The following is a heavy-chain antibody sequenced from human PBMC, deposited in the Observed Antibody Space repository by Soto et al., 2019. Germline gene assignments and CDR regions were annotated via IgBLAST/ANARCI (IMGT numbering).Heavy chain of an antibody. V-gene: IGHV1-2*04. Sequence: ASVKVSCEASGYTFTGYYMHWVRQAPGQGLEWMGWINPNSGGTNYAQKFQGWVTMTRDTSISTAYMELSRLRSDDTAVYYCARVGGLDCSGGSCYSSPYYYYGMNVWGQGTTVTVSS. CDR1: GYTFTGYY. D-gene: IGHD2-15*01. CDR3: ARVGGLDCSGGSCYSSPYYYYGMNV. J-gene: IGHJ6*02. CDR2: INPNSGGT.